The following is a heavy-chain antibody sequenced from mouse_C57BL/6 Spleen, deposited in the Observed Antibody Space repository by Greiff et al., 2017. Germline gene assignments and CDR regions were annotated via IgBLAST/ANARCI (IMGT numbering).Heavy chain of an antibody. CDR2: ISYDGSN. J-gene: IGHJ4*01. D-gene: IGHD1-1*01. CDR1: GYSITSGYY. Sequence: EVQLQQSGPGLVKPSQSLSLTCSVTGYSITSGYYWNWIRQFPGNKLEWMGYISYDGSNNYNPSLKNRISITRDTSKNQFFLKLNSVTTEDTATYYCARDRDYYGSSYVRDYYAMDYWGQGTSVTVSS. CDR3: ARDRDYYGSSYVRDYYAMDY. V-gene: IGHV3-6*01.